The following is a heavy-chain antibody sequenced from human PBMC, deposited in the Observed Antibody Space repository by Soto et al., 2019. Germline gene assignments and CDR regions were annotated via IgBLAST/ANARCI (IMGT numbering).Heavy chain of an antibody. CDR3: ARERSDVAPAAQANYYHYMDV. D-gene: IGHD2-2*01. V-gene: IGHV4-31*03. CDR1: GGSISSGGYY. CDR2: IYYSGST. J-gene: IGHJ6*03. Sequence: SETLSLTCTVSGGSISSGGYYWSWIRQHPGKGLEWIGYIYYSGSTYYNPSLKSRVTISVDTSKNQFSLKLSSVTAADTAVYYCARERSDVAPAAQANYYHYMDVWRKGTTDPVSS.